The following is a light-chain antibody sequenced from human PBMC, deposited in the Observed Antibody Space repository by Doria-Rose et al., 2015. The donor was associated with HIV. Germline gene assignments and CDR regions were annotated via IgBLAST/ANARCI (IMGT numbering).Light chain of an antibody. J-gene: IGLJ2*01. Sequence: QAVVTQPASVSGSPGQSITISCTGTSSDVGYYKYVSWYQQYPGKAPKLIISDVTKRPSGVSDRFSGSKSGSTASLTISGLQAEDEAEYFCSSYTSGTSFVFGGGTKLTV. CDR1: SSDVGYYKY. CDR3: SSYTSGTSFV. V-gene: IGLV2-14*03. CDR2: DVT.